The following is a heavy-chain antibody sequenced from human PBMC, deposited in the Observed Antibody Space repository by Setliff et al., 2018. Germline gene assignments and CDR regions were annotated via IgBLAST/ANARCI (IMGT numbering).Heavy chain of an antibody. D-gene: IGHD2-2*03. CDR3: ARDGYPGTS. CDR1: GFAFNNYP. CDR2: ISSSSSPI. J-gene: IGHJ5*02. V-gene: IGHV3-48*04. Sequence: GGSLRLSCAASGFAFNNYPMNWVRQAPGKGLEWVSYISSSSSPIYYADSVKGRFTISRDNARNSLYLQMNSLRVEDTAVYYCARDGYPGTSWGQGTLVTVSS.